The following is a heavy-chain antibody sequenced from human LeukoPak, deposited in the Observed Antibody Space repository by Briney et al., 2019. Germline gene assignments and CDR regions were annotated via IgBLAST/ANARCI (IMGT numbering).Heavy chain of an antibody. V-gene: IGHV3-74*01. CDR3: ARVGAGYYYYYGMDV. Sequence: GGSLRLSCAASGFTFSSYRMHWVRQAPGKGLVWVSRINSDGSSTSYADSVKGRFTISRDNAKNTLYLQMNSLRAEDTAVYYCARVGAGYYYYYGMDVWGQGTTVTVSS. CDR1: GFTFSSYR. J-gene: IGHJ6*02. D-gene: IGHD3-10*01. CDR2: INSDGSST.